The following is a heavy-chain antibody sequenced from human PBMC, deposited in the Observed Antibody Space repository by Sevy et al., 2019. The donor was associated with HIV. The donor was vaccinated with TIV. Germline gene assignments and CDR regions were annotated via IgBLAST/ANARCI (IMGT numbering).Heavy chain of an antibody. J-gene: IGHJ4*02. CDR1: GFTFSNAW. CDR3: TTETSWELEQPHY. Sequence: GGSLRLSCAASGFTFSNAWMSWVRQAPGKGLEWVGRIKSKTDGGTTDYAAPVKGRFTISRDDSKNTLYLQMNSLKTEDTAVYYCTTETSWELEQPHYWGQGTLVTVSS. D-gene: IGHD1-1*01. V-gene: IGHV3-15*01. CDR2: IKSKTDGGTT.